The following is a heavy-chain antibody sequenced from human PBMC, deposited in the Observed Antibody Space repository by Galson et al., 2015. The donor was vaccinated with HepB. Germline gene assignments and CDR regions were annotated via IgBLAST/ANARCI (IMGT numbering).Heavy chain of an antibody. D-gene: IGHD3-9*01. Sequence: SLRLSCAASGFTFSSYSMNWVRQAPGKGLEWVSSISSSSSYIYYADSVKGRFTISRDNAKNSLYLQMNSLRAEDTAVYYCATEGLRYFDWLLFRNNAFDIWGQGTMVTVSS. J-gene: IGHJ3*02. CDR3: ATEGLRYFDWLLFRNNAFDI. CDR2: ISSSSSYI. V-gene: IGHV3-21*04. CDR1: GFTFSSYS.